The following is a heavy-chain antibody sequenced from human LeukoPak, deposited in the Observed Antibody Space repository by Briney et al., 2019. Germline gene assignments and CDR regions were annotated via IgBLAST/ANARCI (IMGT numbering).Heavy chain of an antibody. CDR1: GFTFTNYA. CDR3: AKDGARDGYNYPDY. V-gene: IGHV3-23*01. Sequence: GGSLRLSCAASGFTFTNYAMSWVRQAPGKGLEWVSDISGSGDFTYYADSVKGRFTISRDKSKSTLYLQMNSLRAEDTAAYYCAKDGARDGYNYPDYWGQGTLVTVSS. CDR2: ISGSGDFT. J-gene: IGHJ4*02. D-gene: IGHD5-24*01.